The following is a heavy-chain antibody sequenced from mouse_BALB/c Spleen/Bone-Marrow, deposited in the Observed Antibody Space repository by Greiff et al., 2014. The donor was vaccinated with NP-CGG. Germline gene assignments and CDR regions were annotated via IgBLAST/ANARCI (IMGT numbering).Heavy chain of an antibody. D-gene: IGHD1-1*01. CDR2: IDPANGNT. CDR3: ARIYYYGRGYFDY. J-gene: IGHJ2*01. V-gene: IGHV14-3*02. CDR1: GFNIKDTY. Sequence: VQLQQSGAELVKPGASVKLSCTASGFNIKDTYMHWVKQRPEQGLEWIGRIDPANGNTKYDPKFQGKAAITADTSSNTACLQHSSLTSEDTAVYYCARIYYYGRGYFDYWGQGTTLTVSS.